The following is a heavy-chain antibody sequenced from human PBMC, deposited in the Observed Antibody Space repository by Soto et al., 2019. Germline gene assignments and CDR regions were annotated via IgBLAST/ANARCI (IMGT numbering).Heavy chain of an antibody. CDR3: ARGVVIGPGYYMDV. J-gene: IGHJ6*03. CDR1: GFTFSSYG. CDR2: IWYDGSNK. V-gene: IGHV3-33*01. Sequence: PGGSLRLSCAASGFTFSSYGMHWVRQAPGKGLEWVAVIWYDGSNKYYADSVKGRFTISRDNSKNTLYLQMNSLSAEDTAVYYCARGVVIGPGYYMDVWGKGTTVTVSS. D-gene: IGHD3-22*01.